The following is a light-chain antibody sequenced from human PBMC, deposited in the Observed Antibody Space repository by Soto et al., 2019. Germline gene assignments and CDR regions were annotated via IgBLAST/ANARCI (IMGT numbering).Light chain of an antibody. CDR2: EVS. J-gene: IGLJ1*01. Sequence: QSVLTQPASVSGSPGQSISIPCNGTSSDVGSYNLVSWYQQHPGKAPKLIIYEVSKRPSGVSNGFSGSKSGNTASLTISGLQAEDEADYYCCSYAGSRTYVFGTGTKVTVL. CDR3: CSYAGSRTYV. CDR1: SSDVGSYNL. V-gene: IGLV2-23*02.